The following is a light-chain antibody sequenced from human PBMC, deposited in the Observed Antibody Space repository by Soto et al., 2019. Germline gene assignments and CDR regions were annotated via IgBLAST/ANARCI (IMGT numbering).Light chain of an antibody. CDR2: DNN. CDR1: SSNIGNNY. J-gene: IGLJ3*02. CDR3: GTWDSSLSAVGWV. Sequence: QSVLTQPPSVSAAPGQKVTISCSGSSSNIGNNYVSWYQQLPGTAPKLLIYDNNKRPSGIPDRFSGSKSGTSATLGITGLQNGDEADYYCGTWDSSLSAVGWVFGGGTKLTVL. V-gene: IGLV1-51*01.